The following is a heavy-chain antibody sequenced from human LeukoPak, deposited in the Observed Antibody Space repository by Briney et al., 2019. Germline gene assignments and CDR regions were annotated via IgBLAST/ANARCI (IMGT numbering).Heavy chain of an antibody. Sequence: GESLKISCKGSGYSFSNYYIDWVRQMPGKGLEWMGVMCPGGSDIRYSPSFQGQVTISADKSIDTAYLQWSSLKTSDSAMYYCASRTGSYYPFDSWGQGTLVTVSS. D-gene: IGHD1-26*01. CDR1: GYSFSNYY. CDR3: ASRTGSYYPFDS. J-gene: IGHJ4*02. CDR2: MCPGGSDI. V-gene: IGHV5-51*01.